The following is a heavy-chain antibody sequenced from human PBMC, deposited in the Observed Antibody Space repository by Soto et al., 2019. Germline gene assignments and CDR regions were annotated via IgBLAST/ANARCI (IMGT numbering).Heavy chain of an antibody. Sequence: QLQLQESGSGLVKPSQTLSLTCAVSGGSISSGGYSWSWIRQPPGKGLEWIGYIYHSGSTYYNPSLKSRVTISVDRSKNQFSLKLSSVSAADTAVYYCARDIGRQSGGYFYFDYWGQGTLVTVSS. D-gene: IGHD1-26*01. CDR1: GGSISSGGYS. CDR2: IYHSGST. J-gene: IGHJ4*02. V-gene: IGHV4-30-2*01. CDR3: ARDIGRQSGGYFYFDY.